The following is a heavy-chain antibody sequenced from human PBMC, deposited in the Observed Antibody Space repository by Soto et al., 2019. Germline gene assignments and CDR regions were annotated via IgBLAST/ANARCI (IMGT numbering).Heavy chain of an antibody. CDR3: ARGKIVGP. CDR2: INYSGST. V-gene: IGHV4-59*01. D-gene: IGHD3-16*02. CDR1: GGYISTYY. J-gene: IGHJ5*02. Sequence: SETLSLTCTVSGGYISTYYWSWIRQPPGKGPEWIGYINYSGSTNYNPSLKSRVTISVDTSNNQFSLKLSSVTAADTAVYFCARGKIVGPWGQGTLVTV.